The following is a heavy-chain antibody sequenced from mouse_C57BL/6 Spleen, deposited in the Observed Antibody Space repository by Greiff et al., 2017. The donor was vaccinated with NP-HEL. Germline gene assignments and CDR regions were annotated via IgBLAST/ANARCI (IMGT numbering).Heavy chain of an antibody. CDR3: VAYYGSSYWYFDV. V-gene: IGHV1-72*01. CDR2: IDPNSGGT. D-gene: IGHD1-1*01. CDR1: GYTFTSYW. J-gene: IGHJ1*03. Sequence: QVQLKQPGAELVKPGASVKLSCKASGYTFTSYWMHWVKQRPGRGLEWIGRIDPNSGGTKYNEKFKSKATLTVDKPSSTAYMQLSSLTSEDSAVYYCVAYYGSSYWYFDVWGTGTTVTVSS.